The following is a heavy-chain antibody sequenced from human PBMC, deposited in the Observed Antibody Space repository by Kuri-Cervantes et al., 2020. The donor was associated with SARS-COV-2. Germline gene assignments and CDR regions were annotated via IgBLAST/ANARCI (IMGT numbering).Heavy chain of an antibody. CDR2: ISGSGGST. CDR1: GFTFSSYA. CDR3: ANVPPTRGYGMDV. D-gene: IGHD3-10*02. J-gene: IGHJ6*02. V-gene: IGHV3-23*01. Sequence: GESLKISCAASGFTFSSYAMSWVRQAPGKGLEWVSAISGSGGSTYYADSVKGRFTISRDNSKNTLYLQMNSLRAEDTAVYYCANVPPTRGYGMDVWGQGTTVTVSS.